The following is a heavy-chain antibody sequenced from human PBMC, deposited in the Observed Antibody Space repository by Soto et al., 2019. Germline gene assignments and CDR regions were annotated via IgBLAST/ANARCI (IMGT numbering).Heavy chain of an antibody. J-gene: IGHJ4*02. Sequence: HPGGSLSLSCAASGFTFSSYGMHWVRQAPGKGLEWVAVISYDGSNKYYADSVKGRFTISRDNSKNTLYLQMNSLRAEDTAVYYCAKDGDTARAFDYWGQGTLVTVSS. CDR2: ISYDGSNK. CDR1: GFTFSSYG. V-gene: IGHV3-30*18. CDR3: AKDGDTARAFDY. D-gene: IGHD5-18*01.